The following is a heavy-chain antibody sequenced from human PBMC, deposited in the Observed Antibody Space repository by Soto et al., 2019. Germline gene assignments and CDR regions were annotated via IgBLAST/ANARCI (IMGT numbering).Heavy chain of an antibody. CDR2: IYSGGST. J-gene: IGHJ4*02. V-gene: IGHV3-53*01. Sequence: GGSLRLSCAASGFTVSSNYMSWVRQAPGKGLEWVSVIYSGGSTYYADSVKGRFTISRDNSKNTLYLQMNSLRAEDTAVYYCARFQANFYYFDYWGQGTLVTVSS. D-gene: IGHD7-27*01. CDR1: GFTVSSNY. CDR3: ARFQANFYYFDY.